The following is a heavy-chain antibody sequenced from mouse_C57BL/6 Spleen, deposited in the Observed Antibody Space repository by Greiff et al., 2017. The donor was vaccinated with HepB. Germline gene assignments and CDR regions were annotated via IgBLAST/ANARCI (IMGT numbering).Heavy chain of an antibody. CDR1: GYTFTDYY. D-gene: IGHD2-4*01. Sequence: EVQLQQSGPVLVKPGASVKMSCKASGYTFTDYYMNWVKQSHGKSLEWIGVINPYNGGTSYNQKFKGKATLTVDKSSSTAYMELNSLTSEDSAVYYCARAYYYDYGGDYWGQGTSVTVSS. J-gene: IGHJ4*01. V-gene: IGHV1-19*01. CDR3: ARAYYYDYGGDY. CDR2: INPYNGGT.